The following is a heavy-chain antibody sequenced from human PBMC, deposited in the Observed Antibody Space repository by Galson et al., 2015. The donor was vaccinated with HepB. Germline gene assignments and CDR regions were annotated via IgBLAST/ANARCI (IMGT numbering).Heavy chain of an antibody. J-gene: IGHJ4*02. CDR2: IKEDGSEK. CDR1: GFIFSTYW. Sequence: SLRLSCAASGFIFSTYWMSWVRQAPGKGLEWVAHIKEDGSEKYYVDSVKGRFTISRDNAKNSVYLQMNSLRAEDTAVYYCARDVHFGARDYWGQGTLVTVSS. D-gene: IGHD3-16*01. V-gene: IGHV3-7*01. CDR3: ARDVHFGARDY.